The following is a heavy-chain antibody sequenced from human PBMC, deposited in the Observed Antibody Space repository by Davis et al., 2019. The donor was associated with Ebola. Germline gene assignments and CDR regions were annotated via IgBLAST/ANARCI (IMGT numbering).Heavy chain of an antibody. CDR2: IIPIFGTA. D-gene: IGHD1-26*01. CDR3: ARAVAGGGASWFDP. V-gene: IGHV1-69*13. CDR1: GYTFTSYY. Sequence: SVKVSCKASGYTFTSYYMHWVRQAPGQGLEWMGGIIPIFGTANYAQKFQGRVTITADESTSTAYMDLSSLRSEDKAVYYCARAVAGGGASWFDPWGQGTLVTVSS. J-gene: IGHJ5*02.